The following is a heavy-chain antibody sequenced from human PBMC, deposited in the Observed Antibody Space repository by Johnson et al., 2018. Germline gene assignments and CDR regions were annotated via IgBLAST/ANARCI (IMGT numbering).Heavy chain of an antibody. CDR1: GFTFSSYG. Sequence: QVQLVQSGGGVVQPGRSLRLSCAASGFTFSSYGMHWVRQAPGKGLEWVAVIWYDGSNKYYADSVKGRFTISRDNSKNTLYLQINSLSAGDTAVYYCAKDRARSWYTAFAFDIWGQGTMVTVSS. CDR3: AKDRARSWYTAFAFDI. J-gene: IGHJ3*02. V-gene: IGHV3-30*18. D-gene: IGHD6-13*01. CDR2: IWYDGSNK.